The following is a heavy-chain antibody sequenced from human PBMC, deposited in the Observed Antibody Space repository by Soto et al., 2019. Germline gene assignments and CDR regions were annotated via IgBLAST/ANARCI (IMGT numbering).Heavy chain of an antibody. V-gene: IGHV3-74*01. CDR1: GFTFSYDW. J-gene: IGHJ3*01. D-gene: IGHD3-10*01. CDR2: IHSDGSST. CDR3: ASGDRGAFDL. Sequence: EVQLVESGGGLVRPGGSLRLSCAASGFTFSYDWMHWVRQAPGKGLVWVSRIHSDGSSTTYADFVKGRFIISRDNARNTVDLQMTSVRVEDTAVYFCASGDRGAFDLWGQGTVVTVSS.